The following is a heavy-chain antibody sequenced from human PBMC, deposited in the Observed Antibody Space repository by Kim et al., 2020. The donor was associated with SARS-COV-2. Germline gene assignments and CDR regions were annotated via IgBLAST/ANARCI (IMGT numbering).Heavy chain of an antibody. CDR2: IYYSGNT. V-gene: IGHV4-59*11. J-gene: IGHJ4*02. CDR1: GGSISSHY. D-gene: IGHD3-22*01. CDR3: ARGYYYDGSGYYVAPDY. Sequence: SETLSLTCTVSGGSISSHYWSWIRQPPGKGLEWIGYIYYSGNTNYNPSLKSRVTIAVDTSKNQFSLKLSSVTAADTAMYYCARGYYYDGSGYYVAPDYWGQGTLVTVSS.